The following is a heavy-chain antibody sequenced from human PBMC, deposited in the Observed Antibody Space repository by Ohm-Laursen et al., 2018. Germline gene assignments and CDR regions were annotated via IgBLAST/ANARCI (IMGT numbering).Heavy chain of an antibody. J-gene: IGHJ3*02. CDR3: AGDKAGNAFDI. D-gene: IGHD6-19*01. CDR2: INPNNGGT. CDR1: GNTFTGYY. Sequence: ASVKVSCKASGNTFTGYYMHWARQAPGQGLEWMGWINPNNGGTNYAQRFQGRVTMTRDTSISTAYMELSRLRSDDTAVYYCAGDKAGNAFDIWGQGTMVTVSS. V-gene: IGHV1-2*02.